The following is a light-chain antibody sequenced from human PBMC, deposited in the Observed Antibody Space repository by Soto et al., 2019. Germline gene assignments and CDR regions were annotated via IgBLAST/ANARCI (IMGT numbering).Light chain of an antibody. CDR3: SAYTARSTLV. CDR2: EVT. V-gene: IGLV2-14*01. Sequence: QSVLNQPASVSGSRGQSIIISCVGRNTDVGQDKSVSWYQQGPGKAPKLLIFEVTNRPSGVSNRFSGSRSGNTASLTISGLQSEDEGDYYCSAYTARSTLVFGGGTKVTVL. J-gene: IGLJ3*02. CDR1: NTDVGQDKS.